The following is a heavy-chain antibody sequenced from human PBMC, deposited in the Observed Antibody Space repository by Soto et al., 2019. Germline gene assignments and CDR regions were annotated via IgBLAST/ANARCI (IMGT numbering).Heavy chain of an antibody. CDR1: GDSINTNNW. Sequence: QVQLQESGPGLVKPSETLSLTCAVSGDSINTNNWWSWVRQPPGRGLEWIGEIYHTGSTNYNPSLKSRVTISADRSKNPLSLGLNSGTAADTAVYFWARDPHWGLGDWGQGTLVIVSS. CDR3: ARDPHWGLGD. D-gene: IGHD7-27*01. V-gene: IGHV4-4*02. CDR2: IYHTGST. J-gene: IGHJ4*02.